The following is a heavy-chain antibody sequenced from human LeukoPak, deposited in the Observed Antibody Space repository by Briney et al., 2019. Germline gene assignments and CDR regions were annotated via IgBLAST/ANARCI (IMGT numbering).Heavy chain of an antibody. CDR2: IKPDGSEK. CDR3: VKERRSSWYFEK. V-gene: IGHV3-7*04. J-gene: IGHJ4*02. Sequence: GGSLRISCAASGFTFSNCWMSWVRQAPGKGLEWVANIKPDGSEKSYVDSVKGRFTISRDNAKNSLYLQMSSLRAEERAVYYCVKERRSSWYFEKWGQGTQVTVS. CDR1: GFTFSNCW. D-gene: IGHD2-2*01.